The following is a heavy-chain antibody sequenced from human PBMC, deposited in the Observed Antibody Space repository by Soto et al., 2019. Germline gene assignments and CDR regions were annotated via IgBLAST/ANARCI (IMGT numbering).Heavy chain of an antibody. V-gene: IGHV3-11*01. CDR2: ISSSGSTI. D-gene: IGHD5-12*01. J-gene: IGHJ4*02. CDR3: AKDRPSRNSGDDFEAAY. Sequence: GGSLRLSCAASGFTFSDYYMSWIRQAPWKGLEWVSYISSSGSTIYYADSVKGRFTIARDNSKNTVDLQMNSLRAEDTAVYYCAKDRPSRNSGDDFEAAYGGQGTLVTVSS. CDR1: GFTFSDYY.